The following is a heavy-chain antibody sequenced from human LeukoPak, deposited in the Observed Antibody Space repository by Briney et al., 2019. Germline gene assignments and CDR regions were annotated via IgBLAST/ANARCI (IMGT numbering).Heavy chain of an antibody. D-gene: IGHD1-14*01. CDR2: IFSTGST. V-gene: IGHV4-4*07. J-gene: IGHJ4*02. Sequence: SETLSLTCTVSDGSISSYYWSWIRQPAGKGLEWIGRIFSTGSTNYNPSLKSRVTMSVDTSKNQFSLKLSSVTAADTAVYYCARVSTGGRYDYSGQGTLVTVSS. CDR3: ARVSTGGRYDY. CDR1: DGSISSYY.